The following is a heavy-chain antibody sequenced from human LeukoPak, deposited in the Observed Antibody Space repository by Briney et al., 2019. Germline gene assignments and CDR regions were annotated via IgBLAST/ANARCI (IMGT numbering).Heavy chain of an antibody. Sequence: GGSLRLSCAASGYTLTNHIISWVRRAPGKGLEWVGNMRQHGSDKYYADFVKGRFTISRDDAKQSVYLEMNSLGVEDTAVYYCAREGTAFDIWGKGTMVTVSS. CDR2: MRQHGSDK. CDR3: AREGTAFDI. CDR1: GYTLTNHI. V-gene: IGHV3-7*01. J-gene: IGHJ3*02. D-gene: IGHD3-10*01.